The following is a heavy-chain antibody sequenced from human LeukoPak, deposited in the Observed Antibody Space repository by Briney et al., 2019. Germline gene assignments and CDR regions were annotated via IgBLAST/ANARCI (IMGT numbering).Heavy chain of an antibody. Sequence: SQTLSLTCTVSGGSISSGSHYWSWIRQPAGKGLDWVGHIYPSGRTNYNPSLTSRVTIAIDTSRNQFSLKLSSVTAADSAVYFCAREGQQLVPPLDSWGQGTLVTVSS. CDR3: AREGQQLVPPLDS. CDR1: GGSISSGSHY. J-gene: IGHJ4*02. V-gene: IGHV4-61*09. CDR2: IYPSGRT. D-gene: IGHD6-6*01.